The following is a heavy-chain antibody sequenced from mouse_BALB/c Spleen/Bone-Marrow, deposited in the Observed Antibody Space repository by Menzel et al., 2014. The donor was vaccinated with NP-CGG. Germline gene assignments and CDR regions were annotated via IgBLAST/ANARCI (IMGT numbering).Heavy chain of an antibody. CDR3: ARLDVGGY. J-gene: IGHJ2*01. V-gene: IGHV5-17*02. Sequence: EVKVVESGGGLVQPGGSRKLSCAASGFTFSSFGMHWVRPVPEKGLEWVAYISDGSSTIYYADTVKGRFTISRDNPKNTLFLQMTSLRSEDTAMYYCARLDVGGYWGQGTTLTVSS. CDR2: ISDGSSTI. CDR1: GFTFSSFG.